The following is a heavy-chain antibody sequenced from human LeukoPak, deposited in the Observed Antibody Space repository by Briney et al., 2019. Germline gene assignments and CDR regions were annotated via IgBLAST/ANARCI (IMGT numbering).Heavy chain of an antibody. Sequence: GGSLRLSCAASGFTVGSNYMSWVRQAPGKGLEWVSLIYSGGSTYYADSVKGRFTISRDNSKNTLYLQMNSLRAEDTAVYYCAGDQVPYGDYGYWGQGTLVTVSS. D-gene: IGHD4-17*01. V-gene: IGHV3-53*01. CDR2: IYSGGST. CDR1: GFTVGSNY. J-gene: IGHJ4*02. CDR3: AGDQVPYGDYGY.